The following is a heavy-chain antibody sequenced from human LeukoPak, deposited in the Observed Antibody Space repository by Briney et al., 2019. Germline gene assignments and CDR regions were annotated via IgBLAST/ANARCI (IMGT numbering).Heavy chain of an antibody. Sequence: ASVKVSCKASGGTFSSYAISWVRQAPGQGLEWMGGIIPIFGTANYAQEFQGRVTITADESTSTAYMELSSLRSEDTAVYYCASGDYGSGSYYNPDYYYYYYYMDVWGKGTTVTVSS. CDR3: ASGDYGSGSYYNPDYYYYYYYMDV. J-gene: IGHJ6*03. D-gene: IGHD3-10*01. CDR1: GGTFSSYA. V-gene: IGHV1-69*13. CDR2: IIPIFGTA.